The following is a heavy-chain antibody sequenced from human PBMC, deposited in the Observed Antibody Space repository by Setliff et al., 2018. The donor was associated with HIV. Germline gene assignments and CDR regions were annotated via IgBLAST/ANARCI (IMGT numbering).Heavy chain of an antibody. CDR1: GGSVSTSSYS. D-gene: IGHD6-13*01. CDR2: LYNGGST. Sequence: PSETLSLTCTVSGGSVSTSSYSWGWTRQPPGKGLEWIGSLYNGGSTSYSPSLKSRVTMSVDTSKNQFSLKLTSVTAADTAVYTCARRYSSSGYAYDIWGQGTMVTVSS. V-gene: IGHV4-39*01. CDR3: ARRYSSSGYAYDI. J-gene: IGHJ3*02.